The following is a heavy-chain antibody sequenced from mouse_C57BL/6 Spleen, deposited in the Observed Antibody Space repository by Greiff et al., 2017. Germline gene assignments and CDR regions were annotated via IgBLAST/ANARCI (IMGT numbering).Heavy chain of an antibody. Sequence: DVKLVESGGGLVQPGGSLSLSCAASGFTFTDYYMSWVRQPPGKALEWLGFIRNKANGYTTEYSASVKGRFTISRDNSQSILYLQMNALRAEDSATYYCARSRYDGYFYYAMDYWGQGTSVTVSS. J-gene: IGHJ4*01. V-gene: IGHV7-3*01. CDR1: GFTFTDYY. D-gene: IGHD2-3*01. CDR2: IRNKANGYTT. CDR3: ARSRYDGYFYYAMDY.